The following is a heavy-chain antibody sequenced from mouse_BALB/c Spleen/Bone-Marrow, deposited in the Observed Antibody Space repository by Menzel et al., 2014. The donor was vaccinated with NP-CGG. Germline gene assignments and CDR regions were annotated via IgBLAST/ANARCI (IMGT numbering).Heavy chain of an antibody. Sequence: QVQLQQPGAELGMPGASVRMSCKASGYTFTDNWIYWVKQRPGQGLEWIGAIDTSDSYTNYNQKFMGKASLTVDASSSTAYVQVSSLTSDDSGVYYCARGGHDFSMDYWGQGTSVTVSS. J-gene: IGHJ4*01. V-gene: IGHV1-69*01. D-gene: IGHD2-4*01. CDR3: ARGGHDFSMDY. CDR2: IDTSDSYT. CDR1: GYTFTDNW.